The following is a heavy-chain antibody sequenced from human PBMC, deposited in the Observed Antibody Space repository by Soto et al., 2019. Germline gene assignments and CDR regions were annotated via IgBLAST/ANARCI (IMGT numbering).Heavy chain of an antibody. CDR2: SRDKPQGYST. Sequence: PGGSLRLSCAASGFTFSDAWMSWVRQAPGKGLDWVGRSRDKPQGYSTAYAASVKGRFTTSRDESKNSAYLQMNSLKTEDTAVYYCVRATYFSDSSGYTRCLDYWGQGTLVTVSS. V-gene: IGHV3-72*01. D-gene: IGHD3-22*01. CDR1: GFTFSDAW. CDR3: VRATYFSDSSGYTRCLDY. J-gene: IGHJ4*02.